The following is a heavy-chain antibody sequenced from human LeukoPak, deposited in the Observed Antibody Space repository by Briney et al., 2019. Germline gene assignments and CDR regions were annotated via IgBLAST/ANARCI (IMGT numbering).Heavy chain of an antibody. D-gene: IGHD5-18*01. CDR1: GFTFSSYS. CDR2: ISSSSSYI. J-gene: IGHJ4*02. Sequence: GGSLRLSCAASGFTFSSYSMNWVRQAPGKGLEWVSSISSSSSYIYYADSVKGRFTISRDNAKNSLYLQMNSLRAEDTAVYYCAKDGQEMVTTPGYFDYWGQGTLVTVSS. CDR3: AKDGQEMVTTPGYFDY. V-gene: IGHV3-21*04.